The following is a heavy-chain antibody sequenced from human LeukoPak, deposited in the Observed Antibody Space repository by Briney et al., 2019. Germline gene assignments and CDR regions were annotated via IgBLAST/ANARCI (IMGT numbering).Heavy chain of an antibody. D-gene: IGHD4-17*01. CDR1: GFTFSSYA. V-gene: IGHV3-23*01. CDR2: ISGSGGST. J-gene: IGHJ5*02. Sequence: GGSLRLSCAASGFTFSSYAMSWVRQAPGKGLEWVSAISGSGGSTYYTDSVKGRFTISRDNSKNTLYLQMNSLRAEDTAVYYCAKEAPDDYGDYGDWFDPWGQGTLVTVSS. CDR3: AKEAPDDYGDYGDWFDP.